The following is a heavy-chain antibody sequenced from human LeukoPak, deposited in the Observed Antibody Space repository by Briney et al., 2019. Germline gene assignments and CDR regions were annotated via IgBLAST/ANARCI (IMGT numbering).Heavy chain of an antibody. CDR2: IYTSGST. Sequence: SETLSLTCTASGGSISSGSYYWSWIRQPAGKGLEWIGRIYTSGSTNYNPSLKSRVTISVDTSKNQFSLKLSSVTAADTAVYYCARDRMRLWFGELLNLYYYYYMDVWGKGTTVTISS. J-gene: IGHJ6*03. CDR3: ARDRMRLWFGELLNLYYYYYMDV. V-gene: IGHV4-61*02. CDR1: GGSISSGSYY. D-gene: IGHD3-10*01.